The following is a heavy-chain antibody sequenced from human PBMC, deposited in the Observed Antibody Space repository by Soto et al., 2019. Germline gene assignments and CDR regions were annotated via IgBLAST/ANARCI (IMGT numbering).Heavy chain of an antibody. J-gene: IGHJ2*01. D-gene: IGHD1-26*01. V-gene: IGHV1-69*04. Sequence: QVHLVQSGAEVKKPGSSVKVSCKASGGSLNSYTISWVRQAPGQGLEWLGRVIPVLTMTNYAQKFQDRVTXXAXEPTSAAYMERSRLKSEDTAVYYCARDLREGGSYRRGGGSELWGRGTLVIVSS. CDR1: GGSLNSYT. CDR3: ARDLREGGSYRRGGGSEL. CDR2: VIPVLTMT.